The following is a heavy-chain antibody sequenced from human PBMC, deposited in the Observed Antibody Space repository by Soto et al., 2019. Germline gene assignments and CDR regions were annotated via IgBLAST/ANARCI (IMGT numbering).Heavy chain of an antibody. CDR2: ISSSSSTI. V-gene: IGHV3-48*02. J-gene: IGHJ5*02. D-gene: IGHD6-13*01. CDR3: ARDPLDGSSSWFRPFAP. Sequence: GGSLRLSCAASGFTFSSYSMNWVRQAPGKGLEWVSYISSSSSTIYYADSVKGRFTISRDNAKNSLYLQMNSLRDEDTAVYYCARDPLDGSSSWFRPFAPWGQGTLVTVSS. CDR1: GFTFSSYS.